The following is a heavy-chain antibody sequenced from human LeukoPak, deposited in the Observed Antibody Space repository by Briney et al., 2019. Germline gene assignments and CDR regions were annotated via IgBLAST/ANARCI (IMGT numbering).Heavy chain of an antibody. Sequence: SETLSLTCAVYGGSFSGYYWSWIRQPPGKGLEWIGEINHSGGTNYNPSLKSRVTISVDTSKNQFSLKLSSVTAADTAVYYCARHSELELRDYAFDIWGQGTMVTVSS. CDR1: GGSFSGYY. V-gene: IGHV4-34*01. CDR3: ARHSELELRDYAFDI. D-gene: IGHD1-7*01. CDR2: INHSGGT. J-gene: IGHJ3*02.